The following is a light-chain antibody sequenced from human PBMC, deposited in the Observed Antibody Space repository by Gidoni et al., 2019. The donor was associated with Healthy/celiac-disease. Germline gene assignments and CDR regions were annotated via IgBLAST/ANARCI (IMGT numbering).Light chain of an antibody. CDR3: QQYGSSYT. J-gene: IGKJ2*01. CDR1: QSVSSSY. Sequence: IVLTQYPGTLSLSPGERATLSCRASQSVSSSYLAWYQQKPGQAPRLLIYGASSRATGIPDRFSGSGSGTDFTLTISRLEPEDFAVYYCQQYGSSYTFGQGTKLEIK. CDR2: GAS. V-gene: IGKV3-20*01.